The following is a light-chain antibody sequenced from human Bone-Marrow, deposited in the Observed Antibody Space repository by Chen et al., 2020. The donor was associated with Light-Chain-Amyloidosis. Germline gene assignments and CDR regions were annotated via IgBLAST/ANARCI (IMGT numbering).Light chain of an antibody. J-gene: IGLJ3*02. V-gene: IGLV3-21*02. CDR3: QVWDRSSDRPV. CDR1: NIGSTS. Sequence: SYVLTQPSSVSVAPGQTATIACGGNNIGSTSVHWYQQTPGQAPLLVVYDDSDRPSGIPERLSCSNSGNPATRIISRVEAVDEADYYCQVWDRSSDRPVFGGGTKLTVL. CDR2: DDS.